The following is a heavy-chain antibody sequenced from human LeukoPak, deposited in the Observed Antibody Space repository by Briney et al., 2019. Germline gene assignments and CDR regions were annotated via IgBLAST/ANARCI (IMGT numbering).Heavy chain of an antibody. CDR1: GGSISSGNSH. CDR3: ARDQSWNYYGSGSYWSYYYGMDG. V-gene: IGHV4-39*07. D-gene: IGHD3-10*01. CDR2: MFYRGST. J-gene: IGHJ6*02. Sequence: PSASQSLTCTVSGGSISSGNSHWAWMRQPPGKGPEWIGSMFYRGSTSYNPSLKSRVTISVDTSNNQFSLKLSSVTAADMAVYYCARDQSWNYYGSGSYWSYYYGMDGWVQGTKVTVSS.